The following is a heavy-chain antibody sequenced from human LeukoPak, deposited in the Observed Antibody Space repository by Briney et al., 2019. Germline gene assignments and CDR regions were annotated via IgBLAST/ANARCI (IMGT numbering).Heavy chain of an antibody. CDR1: GGSISSYY. CDR3: AREVVVVPAARFDP. D-gene: IGHD2-2*01. J-gene: IGHJ5*02. V-gene: IGHV4-4*07. Sequence: SETLSLTCTVSGGSISSYYWSWIRQPAGKGLEWIGRIYTSGSTNYNPSLKSRVTMSVDTSKNQFSLKLSSVTAADTAVYYCAREVVVVPAARFDPWGQGTLVTVSS. CDR2: IYTSGST.